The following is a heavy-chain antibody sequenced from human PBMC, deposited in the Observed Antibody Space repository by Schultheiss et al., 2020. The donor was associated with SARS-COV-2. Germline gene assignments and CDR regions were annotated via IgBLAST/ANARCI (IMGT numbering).Heavy chain of an antibody. V-gene: IGHV4-34*01. CDR1: GGSFSGYY. J-gene: IGHJ4*02. D-gene: IGHD4-17*01. Sequence: SETLSLTCAVYGGSFSGYYWSWIRQPPGKGLEWIGYIYYSGSTYYNPSLRSRVTISLDTSKNQFSLKLSSVTAADTAVYYCARNGAFNDYGDYLPYFDYWGQGTLVTVSS. CDR3: ARNGAFNDYGDYLPYFDY. CDR2: IYYSGST.